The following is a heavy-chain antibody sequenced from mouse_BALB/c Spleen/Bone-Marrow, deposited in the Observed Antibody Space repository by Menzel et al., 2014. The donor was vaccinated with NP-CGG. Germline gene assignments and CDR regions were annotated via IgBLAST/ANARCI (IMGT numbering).Heavy chain of an antibody. Sequence: SRPELVKPGTSVKISCKTSGYTFTEYTIHWVKQSHGKSLGWIGGINPNNGVTAYNQKFRGKATLTVDKSSSTAYMELRSLTSEDSAVYYCARRQLGPAWFAYWGQGTLVTVSA. V-gene: IGHV1-18*01. J-gene: IGHJ3*01. CDR3: ARRQLGPAWFAY. CDR2: INPNNGVT. CDR1: GYTFTEYT. D-gene: IGHD3-2*01.